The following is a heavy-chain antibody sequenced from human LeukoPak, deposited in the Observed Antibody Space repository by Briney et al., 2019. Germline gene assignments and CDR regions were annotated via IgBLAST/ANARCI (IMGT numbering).Heavy chain of an antibody. J-gene: IGHJ4*02. CDR2: IYYSGST. D-gene: IGHD3-22*01. Sequence: SETLSLTCTVSGASSSGYYWSWIRQSPGKGLEWIGYIYYSGSTNYNPSLKGRVTISVDTSKNQFSLKLNSVTAADTAVYYCARGGPYSSGFYWVDYWGQGTLVTVSS. CDR3: ARGGPYSSGFYWVDY. V-gene: IGHV4-59*01. CDR1: GASSSGYY.